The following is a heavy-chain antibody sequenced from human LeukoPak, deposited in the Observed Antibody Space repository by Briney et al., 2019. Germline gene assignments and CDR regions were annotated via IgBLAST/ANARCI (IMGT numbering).Heavy chain of an antibody. CDR1: GYTFTGYY. J-gene: IGHJ3*02. CDR2: INPNSGGT. CDR3: ARDREWPNDAFDI. Sequence: ASMKVSCKASGYTFTGYYMHWVRQAPGQGLEWMGWINPNSGGTNYAQKFQGRVTMTRDTSISTAYMELSRLRSDDTAVYYCARDREWPNDAFDIWGQGTMVTVSS. D-gene: IGHD3-3*01. V-gene: IGHV1-2*02.